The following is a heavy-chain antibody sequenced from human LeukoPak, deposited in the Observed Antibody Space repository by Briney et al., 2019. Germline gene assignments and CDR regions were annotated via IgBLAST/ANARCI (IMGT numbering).Heavy chain of an antibody. V-gene: IGHV4-38-2*02. Sequence: SETLSLTCTVSGYSISSGYYWGWIRQPPGKGLEWIGSIYHSGSTYYNPSLKSRVTISVDTSKNQFSLKLSSVTAADTAVYYCARVANHYDSSGYSTVFDYWGQGTLVTVSS. CDR1: GYSISSGYY. J-gene: IGHJ4*02. CDR3: ARVANHYDSSGYSTVFDY. CDR2: IYHSGST. D-gene: IGHD3-22*01.